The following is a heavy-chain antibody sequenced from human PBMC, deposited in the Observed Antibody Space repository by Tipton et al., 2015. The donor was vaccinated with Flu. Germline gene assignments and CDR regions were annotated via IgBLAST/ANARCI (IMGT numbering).Heavy chain of an antibody. V-gene: IGHV3-23*01. D-gene: IGHD6-13*01. Sequence: SLRLSCAASGFTFSSSAMTWVRKAPMKGLECVSSISGGDGSTYYADSVKGRFTISRDNSKDTPYLQMNSLRAEDTAVYYCAKGVGSSWYNWYDRWGQGTVVTVSS. CDR3: AKGVGSSWYNWYDR. CDR2: ISGGDGST. J-gene: IGHJ5*02. CDR1: GFTFSSSA.